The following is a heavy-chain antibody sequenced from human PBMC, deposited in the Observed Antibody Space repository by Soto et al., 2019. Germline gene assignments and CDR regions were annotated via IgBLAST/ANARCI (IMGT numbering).Heavy chain of an antibody. V-gene: IGHV3-53*04. CDR1: GFTVSSNY. J-gene: IGHJ6*02. Sequence: GGSLRLSCAASGFTVSSNYMSWVRQAPGKGLEWVSVIYSGGSTYYADSVKGRFTISRHNSKNTLYLQMNSLRAEDTAVYYCARGVYSSGWYYYYGMDVWGQGTTVTVSS. D-gene: IGHD6-19*01. CDR2: IYSGGST. CDR3: ARGVYSSGWYYYYGMDV.